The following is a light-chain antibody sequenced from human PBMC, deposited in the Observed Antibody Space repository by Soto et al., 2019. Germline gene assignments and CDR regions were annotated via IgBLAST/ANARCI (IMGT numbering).Light chain of an antibody. J-gene: IGLJ1*01. Sequence: QSVLTQPASVSGSPGQSITISCTGSNSDIGSYNFVSWYQQYPGKAPKLIIYEGSKRPSGVSLRFSGSKADNTASLTISGLLAEDEADYYCCSYAGDTTYVVGSGTKGNV. CDR2: EGS. V-gene: IGLV2-23*01. CDR3: CSYAGDTTYV. CDR1: NSDIGSYNF.